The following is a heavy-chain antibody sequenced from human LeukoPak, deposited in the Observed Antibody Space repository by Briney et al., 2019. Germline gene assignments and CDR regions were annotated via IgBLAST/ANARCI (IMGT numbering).Heavy chain of an antibody. Sequence: SVKVSCKASGFTFTSSAMQWVRQARGQRLEWIGWIVVGSGNTNYAQKFQERVTITRDMSTSTAYMELSSLRSEDTAVYYCAAESSRVFSLDGMDVWGQGTTVTVSS. CDR3: AAESSRVFSLDGMDV. CDR2: IVVGSGNT. J-gene: IGHJ6*02. CDR1: GFTFTSSA. V-gene: IGHV1-58*02.